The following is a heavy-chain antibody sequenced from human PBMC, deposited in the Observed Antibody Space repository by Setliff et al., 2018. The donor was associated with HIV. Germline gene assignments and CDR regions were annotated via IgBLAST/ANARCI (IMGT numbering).Heavy chain of an antibody. CDR1: GYTFTTYG. Sequence: ASVKVSCKASGYTFTTYGINWVRQAPGQGLEWMGGIIPNLPIPNYAQKFQGRVTITADKSTATVHMELTSLRSEDTAVYYCAREPHYYDSGSFYNTWWGQGTLVTVSS. V-gene: IGHV1-69*10. CDR2: IIPNLPIP. D-gene: IGHD3-10*01. CDR3: AREPHYYDSGSFYNTW. J-gene: IGHJ4*02.